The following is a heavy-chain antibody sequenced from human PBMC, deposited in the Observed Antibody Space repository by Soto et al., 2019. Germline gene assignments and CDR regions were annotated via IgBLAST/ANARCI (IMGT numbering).Heavy chain of an antibody. CDR3: ARDKITGLFDY. Sequence: SETLSLTCAVYGGSFSGYYCTWIRQPPGTGLEWIGEINHSGSTNYNPSLKSRVTISVDTSKNQFSLKLTSVTAADTAVYYCARDKITGLFDYWGQGTLVTVSS. J-gene: IGHJ4*02. CDR2: INHSGST. D-gene: IGHD2-8*02. CDR1: GGSFSGYY. V-gene: IGHV4-34*01.